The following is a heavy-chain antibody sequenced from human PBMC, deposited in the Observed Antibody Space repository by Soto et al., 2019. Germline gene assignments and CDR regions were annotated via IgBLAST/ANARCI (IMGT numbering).Heavy chain of an antibody. CDR1: GGSIRSSNW. V-gene: IGHV4-4*02. CDR3: ARGWGSGSYYNVGYYGMDV. D-gene: IGHD3-10*01. J-gene: IGHJ6*02. CDR2: IYHSGST. Sequence: TLSVTWAVSGGSIRSSNWWSWVRQPPGKGLEWIGEIYHSGSTNYNPSLKSRVTISVDKSKNQFSLKLSSVTAADTAVYYCARGWGSGSYYNVGYYGMDVWGQGTTVTVSS.